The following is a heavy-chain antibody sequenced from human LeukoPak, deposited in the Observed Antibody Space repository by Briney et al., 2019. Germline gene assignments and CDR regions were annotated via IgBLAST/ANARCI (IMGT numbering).Heavy chain of an antibody. CDR1: GFTFSTYW. D-gene: IGHD6-13*01. J-gene: IGHJ5*01. V-gene: IGHV3-7*01. CDR3: ARGNSRFDF. CDR2: INEDGREK. Sequence: PGGSLRLSCAASGFTFSTYWVTWVRQAQGKGLEWVAKINEDGREKYYVDSVQGRFTISRDNAQNSLFLQMNSLRVEDTAVYYCARGNSRFDFWGQGTLVAVSS.